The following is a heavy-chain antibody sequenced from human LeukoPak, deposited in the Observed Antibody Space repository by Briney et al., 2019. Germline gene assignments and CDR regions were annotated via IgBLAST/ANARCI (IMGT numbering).Heavy chain of an antibody. CDR1: GGSFSGYY. CDR2: IYHSGST. D-gene: IGHD3-9*01. CDR3: ARETGVSYFDY. V-gene: IGHV4-34*01. J-gene: IGHJ4*02. Sequence: SETLSLICAVYGGSFSGYYWSWIRQPPGKGLEWIGYIYHSGSTYYNPSLKSRVTISVDRSKNQFSLKLSSVTAADTAVYYCARETGVSYFDYWGQGTLVTVPS.